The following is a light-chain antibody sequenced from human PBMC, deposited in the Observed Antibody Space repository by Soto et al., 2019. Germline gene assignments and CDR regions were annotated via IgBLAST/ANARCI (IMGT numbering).Light chain of an antibody. CDR1: QSVNNNY. J-gene: IGKJ1*01. CDR2: GTS. CDR3: QQYGRSPRT. V-gene: IGKV3-20*01. Sequence: ETVLTQSPGTLSLSPGERATLSCRASQSVNNNYLAWYQQKPGQAPRLLIYGTSSRATGISDRFSGSGSGTDFKLTNSRLEPEDFAVDYCQQYGRSPRTFGRGTKVESK.